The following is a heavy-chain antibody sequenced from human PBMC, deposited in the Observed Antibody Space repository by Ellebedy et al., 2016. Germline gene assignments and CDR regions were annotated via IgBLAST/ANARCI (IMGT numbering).Heavy chain of an antibody. Sequence: GGSLRLSXSASGFSFTTFFMSWVRQAPGKGLQWVSTISGAGDNTRFADSVKGRFTVSRDNSRNTVYLQMNNLRVEDTALYYCRHGHYADYWGQGTLVTVSS. CDR1: GFSFTTFF. J-gene: IGHJ4*02. CDR2: ISGAGDNT. CDR3: RHGHYADY. V-gene: IGHV3-23*01.